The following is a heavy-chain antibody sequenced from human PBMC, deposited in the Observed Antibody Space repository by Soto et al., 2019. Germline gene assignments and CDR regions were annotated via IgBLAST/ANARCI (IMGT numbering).Heavy chain of an antibody. CDR2: INPSGGST. J-gene: IGHJ6*02. Sequence: ASVKVSCKASGYTFTSYYMHWVRQAPGQGLEWMGIINPSGGSTSYAQKFQGRVTLTTDASTSIAYRELRGLTSDDTAMYYCARDGVGGGAAGISYYHHGMDVWGQGTTVTVSS. CDR1: GYTFTSYY. CDR3: ARDGVGGGAAGISYYHHGMDV. V-gene: IGHV1-46*01. D-gene: IGHD6-13*01.